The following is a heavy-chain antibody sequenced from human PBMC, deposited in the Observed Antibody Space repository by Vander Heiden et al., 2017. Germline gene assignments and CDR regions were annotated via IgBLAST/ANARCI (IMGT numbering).Heavy chain of an antibody. J-gene: IGHJ4*02. Sequence: EVQLVQSGAEVKKPGESLTISCKGSGYSFTSYWIGWVRQMPGKGLEWMGIIYPGDFDLRYSPSFEGQVTISLDTSISTTYLHWSSLEASDTAMYYCTRAPSSTLNFYYFDYWGQGSLVTVSS. CDR3: TRAPSSTLNFYYFDY. CDR2: IYPGDFDL. D-gene: IGHD6-13*01. CDR1: GYSFTSYW. V-gene: IGHV5-51*01.